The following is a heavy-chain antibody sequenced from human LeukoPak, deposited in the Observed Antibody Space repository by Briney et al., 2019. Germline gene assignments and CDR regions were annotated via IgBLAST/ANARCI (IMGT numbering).Heavy chain of an antibody. Sequence: GGSLRLSCAGSGFTFSSYWMHWVRHAPGKGLVWVSRINSDGSSTSYADSVRGRFSISRDNAKNTLYLQMNSLRAEDTAVYYCARGLSGYASSLGYWGQGTLVTVSA. CDR3: ARGLSGYASSLGY. V-gene: IGHV3-74*01. CDR2: INSDGSST. CDR1: GFTFSSYW. D-gene: IGHD6-6*01. J-gene: IGHJ4*02.